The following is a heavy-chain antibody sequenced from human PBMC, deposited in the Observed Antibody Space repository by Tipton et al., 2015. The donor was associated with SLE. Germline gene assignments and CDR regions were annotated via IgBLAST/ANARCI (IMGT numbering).Heavy chain of an antibody. D-gene: IGHD3-9*01. V-gene: IGHV4-59*11. J-gene: IGHJ2*01. CDR2: IFYGRDT. CDR3: ARTVMEYRSDLFDWYFDL. Sequence: TLSLTCTVSGASISSHYWNWIRQTPGEGLEWIGYIFYGRDTNYNPSLKSRVTISIEASKNQLPLTLKYVTAADTAVYFCARTVMEYRSDLFDWYFDLWGRGSLVTVSS. CDR1: GASISSHY.